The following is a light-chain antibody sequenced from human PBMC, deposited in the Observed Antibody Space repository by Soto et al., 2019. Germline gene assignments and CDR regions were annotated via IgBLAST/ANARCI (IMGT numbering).Light chain of an antibody. CDR3: QQYNDWPIT. Sequence: EIVMTQSPATLSVSPGERATLSCRASQSVGNNLAWYQQKPGQAPRLLIYGASTRATGLPARFGGSGSETEFTLTISSLQSEDFAVYYCQQYNDWPITFGQGTRLEIK. CDR2: GAS. CDR1: QSVGNN. J-gene: IGKJ5*01. V-gene: IGKV3-15*01.